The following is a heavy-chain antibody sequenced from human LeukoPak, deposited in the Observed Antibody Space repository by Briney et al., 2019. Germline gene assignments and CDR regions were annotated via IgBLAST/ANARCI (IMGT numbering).Heavy chain of an antibody. CDR1: GFTFSNYW. J-gene: IGHJ4*02. CDR2: IKEDGSEK. D-gene: IGHD7-27*01. CDR3: ARAPGYYFDY. V-gene: IGHV3-7*05. Sequence: GGSLRLSCASSGFTFSNYWMSWVRQAPGKGLEWVANIKEDGSEKDYVDSVKGRFTISRDNAKNSLYLQMRSLRAEDTAVYYCARAPGYYFDYWGPGTLVTVSA.